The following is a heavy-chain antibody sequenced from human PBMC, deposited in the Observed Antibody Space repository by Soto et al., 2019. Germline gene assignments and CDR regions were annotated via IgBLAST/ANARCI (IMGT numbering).Heavy chain of an antibody. D-gene: IGHD6-13*01. J-gene: IGHJ5*02. CDR3: ARDPGIAAEINWFDP. CDR1: GFTFSSYS. Sequence: PGGSLRLSCAASGFTFSSYSMNWVRQAPGKGLEWVSSISSSSSYIYYADSVKGRFTISRDNAKNSLYLQMNSLRAEDTAVYYCARDPGIAAEINWFDPWGQGTLVTVSS. CDR2: ISSSSSYI. V-gene: IGHV3-21*01.